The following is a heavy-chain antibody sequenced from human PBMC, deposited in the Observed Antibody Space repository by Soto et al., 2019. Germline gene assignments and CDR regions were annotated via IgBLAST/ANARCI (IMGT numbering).Heavy chain of an antibody. Sequence: EVQLVESGGGLVQPGGSLRLSCAASEFTFSGRSVHWVRQAPGKGLVWVSGIDKVGTDSTYADSVKGRFTSSRDNAKNTVYLQMTSRKVEDTAVYYFARGWFGPDVWGKGTTVTVSS. CDR2: IDKVGTDS. CDR3: ARGWFGPDV. D-gene: IGHD3-10*01. V-gene: IGHV3-74*01. J-gene: IGHJ6*03. CDR1: EFTFSGRS.